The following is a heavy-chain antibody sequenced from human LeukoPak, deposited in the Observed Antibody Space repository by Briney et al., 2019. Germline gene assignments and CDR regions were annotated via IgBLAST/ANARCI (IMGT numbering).Heavy chain of an antibody. Sequence: GGSLRLSCAASGFTFSNAWMSWVRQAPGKGLEWVGRIKSKTDGGTTDYAAPVKGRFTISRDDSKNTLYLQMNSLKTEDTAVYYCTTAYVWGSYRFDYWGQGTLVTLSS. CDR3: TTAYVWGSYRFDY. V-gene: IGHV3-15*01. J-gene: IGHJ4*02. CDR1: GFTFSNAW. D-gene: IGHD3-16*02. CDR2: IKSKTDGGTT.